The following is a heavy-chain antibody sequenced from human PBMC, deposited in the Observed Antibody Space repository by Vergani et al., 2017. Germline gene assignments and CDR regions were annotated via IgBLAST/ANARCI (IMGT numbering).Heavy chain of an antibody. Sequence: QVQLQESGPGLVKPSQTLSLTCTVPGGSIRSSSYYWGWIRQPPGKGLEWIGSIYYSGSTYYNPSLKSRVTISVDTSKNQFSLKLSSVTAADPAVYYCARHLAYCGGDCYPYYYGMDVWGQGTTVTVSS. V-gene: IGHV4-39*01. CDR3: ARHLAYCGGDCYPYYYGMDV. CDR2: IYYSGST. D-gene: IGHD2-21*02. CDR1: GGSIRSSSYY. J-gene: IGHJ6*02.